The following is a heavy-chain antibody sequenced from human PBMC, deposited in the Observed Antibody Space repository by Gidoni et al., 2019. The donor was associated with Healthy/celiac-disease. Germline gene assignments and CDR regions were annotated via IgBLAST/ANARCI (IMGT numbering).Heavy chain of an antibody. CDR3: ARMVLNYYDSSGYYYPGGDAFDI. V-gene: IGHV4-59*01. CDR2: IYYSGST. D-gene: IGHD3-22*01. J-gene: IGHJ3*02. Sequence: QVQLQESGPGLVKPSETLSLTCTVSGGSISSYYWSWIRQPPGKGLEWIGYIYYSGSTNYNPSLKSRVTISVDTSKNQFSLKLSSVTAADTAVYYCARMVLNYYDSSGYYYPGGDAFDIWGQGTMVTVSS. CDR1: GGSISSYY.